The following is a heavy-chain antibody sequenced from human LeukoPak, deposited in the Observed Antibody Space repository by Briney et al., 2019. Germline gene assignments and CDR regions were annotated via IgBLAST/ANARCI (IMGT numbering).Heavy chain of an antibody. V-gene: IGHV3-30*18. CDR1: GFTFSSYG. Sequence: PGRSLRLSCAASGFTFSSYGMHWVRQAPGKGLEWEAVISFDATNKYYADSVKGRFTISRDNSKNTLYLQMNSLRAEDTAVYYCVKDGGYHGSGSSYYFDYWGQGTLVTVSS. J-gene: IGHJ4*02. CDR3: VKDGGYHGSGSSYYFDY. CDR2: ISFDATNK. D-gene: IGHD3-10*01.